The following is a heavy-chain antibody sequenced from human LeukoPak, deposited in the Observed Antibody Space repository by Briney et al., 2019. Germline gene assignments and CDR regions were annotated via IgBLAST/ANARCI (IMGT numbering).Heavy chain of an antibody. Sequence: GGSLRLSCAAAGFTFSNYWMNWVRQAPGKGLEWVANINQDGSEKYYVDSVKGRFTISRDNAKNSLYLQMNSLRAEDTAVYYCARGPLRTYVYWGQGTLVTVSS. D-gene: IGHD2-8*01. CDR1: GFTFSNYW. J-gene: IGHJ4*02. CDR3: ARGPLRTYVY. V-gene: IGHV3-7*05. CDR2: INQDGSEK.